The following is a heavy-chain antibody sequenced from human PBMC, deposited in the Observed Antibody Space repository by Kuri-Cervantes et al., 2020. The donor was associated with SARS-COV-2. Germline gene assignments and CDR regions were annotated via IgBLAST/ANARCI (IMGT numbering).Heavy chain of an antibody. CDR2: IYTSGST. D-gene: IGHD2-15*01. V-gene: IGHV4-4*07. CDR1: GGSISSYY. CDR3: ARDGSSRAYYYYMDV. J-gene: IGHJ6*03. Sequence: GSLRLSCTVSGGSISSYYWSWIRQPAGKGLEWVGRIYTSGSTNYNPSLKSRVTMSVDTSKNQFSLKLSSVTAADTAVYYCARDGSSRAYYYYMDVWGKGTTVTVSS.